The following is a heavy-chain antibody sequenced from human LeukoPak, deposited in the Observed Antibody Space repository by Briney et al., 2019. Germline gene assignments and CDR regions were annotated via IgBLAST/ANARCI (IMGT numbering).Heavy chain of an antibody. V-gene: IGHV3-23*01. J-gene: IGHJ6*02. CDR1: GFIFSNYA. CDR3: AKGGLGQASGLDV. Sequence: GGSLRLSCAASGFIFSNYAMTWVRQAPGKGLEYISSITDSGGSAYYADSVKGRFTLSSDNSRDTLYLHLNSLRAEDTALYYCAKGGLGQASGLDVWGQGTTVIVSS. D-gene: IGHD3-10*01. CDR2: ITDSGGSA.